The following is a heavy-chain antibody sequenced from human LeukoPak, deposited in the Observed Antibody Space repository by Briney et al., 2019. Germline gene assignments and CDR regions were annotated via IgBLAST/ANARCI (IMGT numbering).Heavy chain of an antibody. D-gene: IGHD6-19*01. Sequence: SETLSLICTVSGFSISSYYWSWIRQPAGKGLEWIGRIYSSGSTNYNPSLKSRVTMSVDTSKNQFSLKLSSVTAADTAVYYCARDLGSIAVAGIDYWGQGTLVTVSS. J-gene: IGHJ4*02. CDR1: GFSISSYY. CDR2: IYSSGST. V-gene: IGHV4-4*07. CDR3: ARDLGSIAVAGIDY.